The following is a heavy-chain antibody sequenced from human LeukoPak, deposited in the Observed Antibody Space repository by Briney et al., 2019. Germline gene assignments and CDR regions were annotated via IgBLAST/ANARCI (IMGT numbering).Heavy chain of an antibody. Sequence: GGSLRLSCAASGCTLSSYAMSWVRQAPGKGLEWVSAISGSGGSTYYADSVKGRFTISRDNSKNTLYLQMNSLRAEDTAVYYCAKDPLGVGATGWFDPWGQGTLVTVSS. D-gene: IGHD1-26*01. V-gene: IGHV3-23*01. CDR2: ISGSGGST. CDR3: AKDPLGVGATGWFDP. CDR1: GCTLSSYA. J-gene: IGHJ5*02.